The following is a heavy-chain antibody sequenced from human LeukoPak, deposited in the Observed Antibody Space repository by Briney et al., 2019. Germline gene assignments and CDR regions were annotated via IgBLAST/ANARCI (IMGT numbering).Heavy chain of an antibody. Sequence: SETLSLTCTVSGGSISSSSYYWGWIRQPPGKGLEWIGSIYYSGSTYYNPSLKSRVTISVDTSKNQFSLKLSPVTAADTAVYYCAVGGGFWSGYWTPAIDYWGQGTLVTVSS. J-gene: IGHJ4*02. D-gene: IGHD3-3*01. CDR3: AVGGGFWSGYWTPAIDY. V-gene: IGHV4-39*07. CDR2: IYYSGST. CDR1: GGSISSSSYY.